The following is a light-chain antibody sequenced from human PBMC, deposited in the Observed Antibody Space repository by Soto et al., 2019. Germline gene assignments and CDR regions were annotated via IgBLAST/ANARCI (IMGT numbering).Light chain of an antibody. J-gene: IGKJ5*01. CDR3: HQRNK. CDR1: QFLSSY. Sequence: EVVLTHSPATLSLAPGERATLSCRASQFLSSYLAWHQQKPGQPPRLLIYDTSNRATGIPARFSGSRSGTDFTLTISSLEPEDFGVYFCHQRNKFGQGTRL. CDR2: DTS. V-gene: IGKV3-11*01.